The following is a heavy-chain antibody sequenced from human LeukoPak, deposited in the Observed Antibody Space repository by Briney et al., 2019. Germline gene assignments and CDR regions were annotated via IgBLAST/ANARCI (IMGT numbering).Heavy chain of an antibody. V-gene: IGHV6-1*01. D-gene: IGHD2-2*01. Sequence: SQTLSLTCAISGDSVSSNSAAWNWIRQSPSRGLEWLGRTYYRSKWYNNYAISVKSRITVNPDTSKNQFSLQLNSVTPEDTAVYYCARDFCSSSNCPNNWIDPWGQGTLVTVSS. CDR2: TYYRSKWYN. CDR1: GDSVSSNSAA. J-gene: IGHJ5*02. CDR3: ARDFCSSSNCPNNWIDP.